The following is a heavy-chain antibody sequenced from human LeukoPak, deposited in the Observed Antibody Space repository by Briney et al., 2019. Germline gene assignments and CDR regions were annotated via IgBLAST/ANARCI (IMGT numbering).Heavy chain of an antibody. CDR2: ISYDGSNK. V-gene: IGHV3-30-3*01. D-gene: IGHD2-21*02. Sequence: GRSLRLSCAASGFTFSSYAMHWVRQAPGKGLEWVAVISYDGSNKYYADSVKGRFTISRDNSKNTLYLQMNSLRAEDTAVYYCARDGTAINPYGMDVWGQGTTVTVSS. CDR3: ARDGTAINPYGMDV. J-gene: IGHJ6*02. CDR1: GFTFSSYA.